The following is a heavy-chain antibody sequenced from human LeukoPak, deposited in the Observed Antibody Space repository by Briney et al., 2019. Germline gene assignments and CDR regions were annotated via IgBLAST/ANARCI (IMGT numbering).Heavy chain of an antibody. CDR1: GFTFSIYW. CDR3: ARDLRSTPPYYSYAVDG. Sequence: GGSLRLSCAASGFTFSIYWMHWVPHAPGKGLVWVLGINSDGSNTNYAHSVKGPFTISSDNAKNTLYLQMNSLRAEDTAVYYCARDLRSTPPYYSYAVDGWGQGTTVSVSS. J-gene: IGHJ6*02. CDR2: INSDGSNT. D-gene: IGHD2-2*01. V-gene: IGHV3-74*01.